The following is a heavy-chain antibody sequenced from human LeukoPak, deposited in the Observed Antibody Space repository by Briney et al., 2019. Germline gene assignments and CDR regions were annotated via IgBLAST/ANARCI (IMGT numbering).Heavy chain of an antibody. CDR1: SISIGGYY. J-gene: IGHJ5*02. D-gene: IGHD5-12*01. Sequence: PSETLSLTCTGSISIGGYYWSWIRQAPGKGLEWIGHIHYSGRPFYNPSLKSRLTISVDTSKNQFSLKLSSVTAADTAVYYCAKKGGATSGNWFDPWGQGTLVTVSS. CDR3: AKKGGATSGNWFDP. CDR2: IHYSGRP. V-gene: IGHV4-31*03.